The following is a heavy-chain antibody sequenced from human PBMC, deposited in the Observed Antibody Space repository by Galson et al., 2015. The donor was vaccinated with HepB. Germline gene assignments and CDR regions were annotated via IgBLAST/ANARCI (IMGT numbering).Heavy chain of an antibody. Sequence: SLRLSCAASGFTFSYYNMDWVRQAPGKGLEWVSYISSTSSAIYYADSVKGRFTISRDNAKNSLYLQMNSLRDEDTAIYYCARDNMVAEAVDIWGQGTMVAVSS. CDR3: ARDNMVAEAVDI. J-gene: IGHJ3*02. D-gene: IGHD5-12*01. CDR1: GFTFSYYN. V-gene: IGHV3-48*02. CDR2: ISSTSSAI.